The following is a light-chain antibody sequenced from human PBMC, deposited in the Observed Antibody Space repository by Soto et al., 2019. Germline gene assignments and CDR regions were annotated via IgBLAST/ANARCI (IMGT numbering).Light chain of an antibody. CDR3: QHHNSYSQT. V-gene: IGKV1-5*01. CDR2: GAS. J-gene: IGKJ1*01. Sequence: SPPNLSASVGDRVTNTCRASQSIRYYLAWYQQMPGKAPKLLIYGASSLQSGVPSRFSGSGSGTEFTLTISSLQPDDFATYFCQHHNSYSQTFGQGTKVDI. CDR1: QSIRYY.